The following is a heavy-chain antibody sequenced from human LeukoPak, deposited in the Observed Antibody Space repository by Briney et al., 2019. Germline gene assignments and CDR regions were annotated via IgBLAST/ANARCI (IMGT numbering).Heavy chain of an antibody. CDR3: ARDAVLLWFGESHANYYYMDV. CDR2: MNPNSGNT. Sequence: ASVKVSCEASGYTFTSYDINWVRQATGQGLELMGWMNPNSGNTGYAQKFQGRVTMTRNTSISTAYMELSSLRSEDTAVYYCARDAVLLWFGESHANYYYMDVWGKGTTVTVSS. V-gene: IGHV1-8*01. J-gene: IGHJ6*03. D-gene: IGHD3-10*01. CDR1: GYTFTSYD.